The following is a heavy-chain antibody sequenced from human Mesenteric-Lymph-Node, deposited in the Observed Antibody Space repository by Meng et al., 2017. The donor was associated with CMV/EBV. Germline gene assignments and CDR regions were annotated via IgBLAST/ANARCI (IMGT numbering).Heavy chain of an antibody. CDR1: GFTFSSYW. V-gene: IGHV3-74*01. CDR2: INSDGSST. J-gene: IGHJ5*02. D-gene: IGHD4-11*01. CDR3: AKDRGDYSNFRFDP. Sequence: GESLKISCAASGFTFSSYWMHWVRQAPGKGLVWVSRINSDGSSTSYADSVKGRFTISRDNAKNTLYLQMDNLRAEDTAVYYCAKDRGDYSNFRFDPWGQGTLVTVSS.